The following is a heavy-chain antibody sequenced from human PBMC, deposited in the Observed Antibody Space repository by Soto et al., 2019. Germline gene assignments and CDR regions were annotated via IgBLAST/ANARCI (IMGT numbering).Heavy chain of an antibody. CDR3: AIGGSGYDFPIS. CDR2: IYYSGST. J-gene: IGHJ4*02. V-gene: IGHV4-59*07. D-gene: IGHD5-12*01. Sequence: PSDTLSLTCTVSGGSISSYYWSWIRQPPGKGLEWIGYIYYSGSTNYNPSLKSRVTISVDTSKNQFSLKLSSVTAADTAVYYCAIGGSGYDFPISWGQGTLVTVSS. CDR1: GGSISSYY.